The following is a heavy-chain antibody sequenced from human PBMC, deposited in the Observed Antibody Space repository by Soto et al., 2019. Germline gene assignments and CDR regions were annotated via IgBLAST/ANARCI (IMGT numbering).Heavy chain of an antibody. Sequence: EVQLVESGGGLVQPGRSLRLSCAASGFKFDEYAMHWVRQAPGKGLEWVSGISWNSDNIVYADSVKGRFTVSRDNAKNTLYLKMNSLRAADTAFYYCVKDKWCTSISCYSYGMDVWGQGTTVTVSS. D-gene: IGHD2-2*02. V-gene: IGHV3-9*01. J-gene: IGHJ6*02. CDR2: ISWNSDNI. CDR3: VKDKWCTSISCYSYGMDV. CDR1: GFKFDEYA.